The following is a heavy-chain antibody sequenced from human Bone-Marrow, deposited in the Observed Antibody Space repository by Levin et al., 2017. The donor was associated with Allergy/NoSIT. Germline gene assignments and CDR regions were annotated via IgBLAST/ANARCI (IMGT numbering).Heavy chain of an antibody. D-gene: IGHD6-6*01. CDR2: ITWNSGDS. CDR1: GFIFDDHA. CDR3: ARDIIAARPYYGMDV. J-gene: IGHJ6*02. Sequence: SLKISCAASGFIFDDHAMHWVRQGPGKGLEWVAGITWNSGDSGYADSVRGRFTISRDNAQNLLYLQLTSLSSDDTALYYCARDIIAARPYYGMDVWGRGTTVIVSS. V-gene: IGHV3-9*01.